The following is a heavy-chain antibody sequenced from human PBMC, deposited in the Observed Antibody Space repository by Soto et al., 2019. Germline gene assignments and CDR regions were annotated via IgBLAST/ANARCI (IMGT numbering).Heavy chain of an antibody. D-gene: IGHD3-10*01. CDR1: GGSISSYY. CDR2: IYYSGST. Sequence: SETLSLTCTVSGGSISSYYWSWIRQPPGKGLEWIGYIYYSGSTNYNPSLKSRVTISVDTSKNQFSLKLSSVTAADTAVYYCARDSYFYGSGSYSSLFDYCGRGTLVTVSS. CDR3: ARDSYFYGSGSYSSLFDY. J-gene: IGHJ4*02. V-gene: IGHV4-59*01.